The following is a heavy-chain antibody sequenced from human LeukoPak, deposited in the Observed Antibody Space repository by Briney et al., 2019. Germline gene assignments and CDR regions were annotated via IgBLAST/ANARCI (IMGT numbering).Heavy chain of an antibody. V-gene: IGHV3-48*04. CDR2: ISSSGSTI. Sequence: GGSLRLSCAASGFTFSSYAMSWVRQAPGKGLEWVSYISSSGSTIYYADSVKGRFTISRDNAKNSLYLQMNSLRAEDTAVYYCARGRDYGVPHTTPFFDYWGQGTLVTVSS. CDR3: ARGRDYGVPHTTPFFDY. CDR1: GFTFSSYA. J-gene: IGHJ4*02. D-gene: IGHD4-17*01.